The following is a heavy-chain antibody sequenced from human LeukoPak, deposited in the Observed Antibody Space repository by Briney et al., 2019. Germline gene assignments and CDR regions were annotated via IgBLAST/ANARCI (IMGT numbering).Heavy chain of an antibody. CDR2: INHSGST. CDR1: GGSFSGYY. V-gene: IGHV4-34*01. CDR3: ARGRLAAAGRGWFDP. J-gene: IGHJ5*02. D-gene: IGHD6-13*01. Sequence: SETLSLTCAVYGGSFSGYYWSWIRQPPGKGLEWIGEINHSGSTNYNPSLKSRVTISVDTSKNQFSLKLSSVTAADTAVYYCARGRLAAAGRGWFDPWGQGTLVTVSS.